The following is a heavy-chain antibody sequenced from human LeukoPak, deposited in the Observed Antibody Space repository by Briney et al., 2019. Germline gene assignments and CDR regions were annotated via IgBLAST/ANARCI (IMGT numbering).Heavy chain of an antibody. CDR2: ISSSGTFI. D-gene: IGHD2-2*01. Sequence: RASLRLSCAASGFTFSPYINWVRQAPGKGLEWVSYISSSGTFISSPTSVKGRFTVSRDNPRNLIFLQMHSLRVEDTAVYYCARDPGVPAAPLDYWGRGTLVTVSS. J-gene: IGHJ4*02. CDR1: GFTFSPYI. CDR3: ARDPGVPAAPLDY. V-gene: IGHV3-21*01.